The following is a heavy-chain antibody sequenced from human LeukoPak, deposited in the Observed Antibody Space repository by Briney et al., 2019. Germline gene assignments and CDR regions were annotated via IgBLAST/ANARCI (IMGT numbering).Heavy chain of an antibody. D-gene: IGHD5-24*01. J-gene: IGHJ6*03. V-gene: IGHV4-34*01. CDR3: ASGETEGYTSMDV. Sequence: PSETLSLTCGVNGGSFIGYYWSWIRQPPGKGLEWIGEINHSGGTNYNPSLKSRVTISVDTSKNQFSLILTSVTAADTAVYYCASGETEGYTSMDVWGKGTTVTVSS. CDR1: GGSFIGYY. CDR2: INHSGGT.